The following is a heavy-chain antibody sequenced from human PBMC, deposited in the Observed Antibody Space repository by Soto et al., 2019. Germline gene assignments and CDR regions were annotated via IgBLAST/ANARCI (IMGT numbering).Heavy chain of an antibody. CDR3: TRDLNGGNSFDY. CDR2: IDPGSGKA. D-gene: IGHD2-8*01. Sequence: QVQLVQSGAEVKKPGASVRVSCKPSGYTLTNYAIQWVRQAAGQRLEWLGWIDPGSGKATYSQKFQGRIIITRDNSASTFYMDLSSLTSEDTAVYFCTRDLNGGNSFDYWGQGALVTVSS. V-gene: IGHV1-3*01. CDR1: GYTLTNYA. J-gene: IGHJ4*02.